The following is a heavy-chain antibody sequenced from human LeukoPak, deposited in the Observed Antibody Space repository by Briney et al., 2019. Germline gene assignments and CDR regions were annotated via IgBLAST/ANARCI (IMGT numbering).Heavy chain of an antibody. D-gene: IGHD1-26*01. CDR1: GFTFSSHW. J-gene: IGHJ4*02. V-gene: IGHV3-74*01. CDR3: ARGAKWAYYFDY. CDR2: IKYDASST. Sequence: GGSLRLSCADSGFTFSSHWMHWVRQAPGKGLVWVSRIKYDASSTSYADSVKGRFTISRDNAKNTLYLQMNSLRAEDTAVYYCARGAKWAYYFDYWGQGTLVTVSS.